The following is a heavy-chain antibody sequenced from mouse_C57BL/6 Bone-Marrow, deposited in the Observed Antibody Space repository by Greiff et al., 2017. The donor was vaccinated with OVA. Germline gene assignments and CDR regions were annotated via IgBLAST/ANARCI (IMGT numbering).Heavy chain of an antibody. CDR1: GYTFTSYW. CDR2: IHPNSGST. Sequence: QVQLQQPGAELVKPGASVKLSCKASGYTFTSYWMHWVKQRPGQGLEWIGMIHPNSGSTNYNEKFKSKATLTVDTSSSTAYMQLSSLTSEDSAVYYCARFTTVVAYWYFDVWGTGTTVTVSS. J-gene: IGHJ1*03. D-gene: IGHD1-1*01. CDR3: ARFTTVVAYWYFDV. V-gene: IGHV1-64*01.